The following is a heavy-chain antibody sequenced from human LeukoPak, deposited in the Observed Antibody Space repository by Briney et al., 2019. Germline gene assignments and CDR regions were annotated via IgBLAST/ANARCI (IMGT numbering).Heavy chain of an antibody. J-gene: IGHJ3*02. CDR2: IIPILGIA. D-gene: IGHD3-10*01. CDR3: ARSLWSLSAAFDI. CDR1: GGTFSSYA. V-gene: IGHV1-69*04. Sequence: SVKVSCKASGGTFSSYAISWVRQAPGQGLEWMGRIIPILGIANYAQKFQGRVTITADKSTSTAYMELSSLRSEDTAVYYCARSLWSLSAAFDIWGQGTMVTVSS.